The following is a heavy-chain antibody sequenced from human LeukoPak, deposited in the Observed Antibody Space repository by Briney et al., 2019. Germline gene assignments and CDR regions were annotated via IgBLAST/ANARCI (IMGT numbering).Heavy chain of an antibody. D-gene: IGHD1-26*01. Sequence: ASVKVSCKASGYTFTSYYMHWVRQAPGQGLEWMGIINPSGGSTSYAQKLQGRVTMTRDTSTSTVYMELSSLRSEDTAVYYCARESGPGSYFTSGVDPWGQGTLVTVSS. J-gene: IGHJ5*02. CDR1: GYTFTSYY. CDR3: ARESGPGSYFTSGVDP. CDR2: INPSGGST. V-gene: IGHV1-46*01.